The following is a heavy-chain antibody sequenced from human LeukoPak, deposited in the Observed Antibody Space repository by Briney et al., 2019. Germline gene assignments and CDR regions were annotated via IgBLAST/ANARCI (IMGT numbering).Heavy chain of an antibody. CDR1: GFTFTNNW. J-gene: IGHJ3*01. V-gene: IGHV3-74*01. D-gene: IGHD2-15*01. CDR2: ISHDGSST. Sequence: GGTLRLSCAASGFTFTNNWMHWVRQAPARGLVWVSRISHDGSSTNYADSVKGRFTISRDNTKNTLYLQMNSLRADDTAVYYCARVSGGAFDVWGQGTLVTVSS. CDR3: ARVSGGAFDV.